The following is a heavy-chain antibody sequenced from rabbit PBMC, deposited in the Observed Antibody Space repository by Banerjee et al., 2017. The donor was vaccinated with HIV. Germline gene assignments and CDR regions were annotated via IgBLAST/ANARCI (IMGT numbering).Heavy chain of an antibody. J-gene: IGHJ4*01. Sequence: QEQLEESGGDLVKPEGSLTLTCTASGFSFSSSYYMCWVRQAPGKGLEWIACIYAGSSGSTYYASWAKGRFTISKTSSTTVTLQMTSLTAADTATYFCARGYNSGWGGWDLWGQGTLVTVS. D-gene: IGHD4-1*01. CDR2: IYAGSSGST. CDR3: ARGYNSGWGGWDL. V-gene: IGHV1S45*01. CDR1: GFSFSSSYY.